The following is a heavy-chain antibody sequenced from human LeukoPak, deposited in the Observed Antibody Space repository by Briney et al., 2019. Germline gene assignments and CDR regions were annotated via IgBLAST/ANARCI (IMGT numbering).Heavy chain of an antibody. D-gene: IGHD6-19*01. V-gene: IGHV3-23*01. CDR3: ALIAVAGSPARPPDY. J-gene: IGHJ4*02. Sequence: GGSLRLSCAASGFTFSSYGMSWVRQAPGKGLEWVSGISGSGGSTYYADSVKGRFSVSRDNSKNTLYLQMNSLKAEDTAVYYCALIAVAGSPARPPDYWGQGTLVTVSS. CDR2: ISGSGGST. CDR1: GFTFSSYG.